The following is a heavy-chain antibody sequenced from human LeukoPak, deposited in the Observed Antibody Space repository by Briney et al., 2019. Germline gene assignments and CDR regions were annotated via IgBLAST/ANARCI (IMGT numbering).Heavy chain of an antibody. J-gene: IGHJ4*02. Sequence: GGSLRLSCAASGFTFSSYGMHWVRQAPGKGLEWVSAISGSGGSTYYADSVKGRFTISRDNSKNTLYLQMNSLRAEDTAVYYCAKGFYDSSGYYPPFDYWGQGTLVTASS. D-gene: IGHD3-22*01. CDR1: GFTFSSYG. V-gene: IGHV3-23*01. CDR3: AKGFYDSSGYYPPFDY. CDR2: ISGSGGST.